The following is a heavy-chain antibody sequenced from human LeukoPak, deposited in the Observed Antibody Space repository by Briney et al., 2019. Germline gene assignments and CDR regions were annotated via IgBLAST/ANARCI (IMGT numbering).Heavy chain of an antibody. V-gene: IGHV3-23*01. D-gene: IGHD2-2*01. CDR3: AKWGIVVVPAASV. CDR2: ISGSGGST. J-gene: IGHJ6*02. Sequence: PGGSLRLSCAASGITFSSYAMSWVRQAPGKGLEWASGISGSGGSTYYADSVKGRFTISRDNSKNTLYLQMNSLRAEDTAVYYCAKWGIVVVPAASVWGQGTTVTVSS. CDR1: GITFSSYA.